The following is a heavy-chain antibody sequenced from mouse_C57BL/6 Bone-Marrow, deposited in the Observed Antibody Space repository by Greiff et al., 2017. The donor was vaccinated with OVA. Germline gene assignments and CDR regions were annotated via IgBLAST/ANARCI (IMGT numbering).Heavy chain of an antibody. D-gene: IGHD2-4*01. Sequence: QVQLQQSGAELARPGASVKLSCKASGYTFTSYGISWVKQRTGQGLEWIGEIYPRSGNNYYNEKFKGKATLTADKSSSTAYMELRSLTSEDSAVYFCAGGLRRAFAYWGQGTLVTVSA. J-gene: IGHJ3*01. CDR3: AGGLRRAFAY. CDR1: GYTFTSYG. CDR2: IYPRSGNN. V-gene: IGHV1-81*01.